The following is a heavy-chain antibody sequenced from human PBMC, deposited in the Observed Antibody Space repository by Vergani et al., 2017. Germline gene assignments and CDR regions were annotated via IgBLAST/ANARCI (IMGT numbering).Heavy chain of an antibody. D-gene: IGHD1-20*01. CDR1: GFTFSSYA. V-gene: IGHV3-23*01. CDR2: ISGSGGST. Sequence: EVQLLESGGGLVQPGGSLRLSCAASGFTFSSYAMSWVRQAPGKGLEWVSAISGSGGSTYYADSVKGRFTISRDNSKNTLYLQMNSLRAEDTAVYYCAADPVVLYNWKGTRFDYWGQGTLVTVSS. CDR3: AADPVVLYNWKGTRFDY. J-gene: IGHJ4*02.